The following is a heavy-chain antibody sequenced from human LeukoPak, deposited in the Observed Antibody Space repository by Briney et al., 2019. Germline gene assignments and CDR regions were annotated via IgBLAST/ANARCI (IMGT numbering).Heavy chain of an antibody. J-gene: IGHJ4*02. V-gene: IGHV3-21*01. Sequence: GGSLRLSCAASGLTFSSYSMNWVRQAPGKGREWVSSISSSSSYIYYAHSVKGRFTISRDNAKNSLYLQMNSLRAEDTAVYYCARDPDSVYSSGWTHFDYWGQGTLVTVSS. CDR1: GLTFSSYS. D-gene: IGHD6-19*01. CDR3: ARDPDSVYSSGWTHFDY. CDR2: ISSSSSYI.